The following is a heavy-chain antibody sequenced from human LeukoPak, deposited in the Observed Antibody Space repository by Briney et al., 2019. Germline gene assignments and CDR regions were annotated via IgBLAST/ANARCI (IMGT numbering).Heavy chain of an antibody. CDR1: GGSISSYY. CDR3: ARTHAWGYYYMDV. CDR2: IYYSGST. J-gene: IGHJ6*03. D-gene: IGHD1-26*01. V-gene: IGHV4-59*01. Sequence: SETLSLTCTVSGGSISSYYWSWIQQPPGKGLEWIGYIYYSGSTNYNPSLKSRVTISVDTSKNQFSLKLSSVTAADTAVYYCARTHAWGYYYMDVWGKGTTVTISS.